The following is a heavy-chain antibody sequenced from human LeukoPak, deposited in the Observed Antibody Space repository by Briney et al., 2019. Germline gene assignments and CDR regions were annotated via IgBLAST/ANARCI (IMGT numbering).Heavy chain of an antibody. D-gene: IGHD1-26*01. V-gene: IGHV4-59*01. CDR3: ARDGGIVGATPYFDY. J-gene: IGHJ4*02. Sequence: SENLSLTCTVSGGSISSYYWSWIRQPPGKGLEWIRYIYYSGSTNYNPSLKSRVTISVDTSKNQFSLKLSSVTAADTAVYYCARDGGIVGATPYFDYGAQGTLVTVSS. CDR2: IYYSGST. CDR1: GGSISSYY.